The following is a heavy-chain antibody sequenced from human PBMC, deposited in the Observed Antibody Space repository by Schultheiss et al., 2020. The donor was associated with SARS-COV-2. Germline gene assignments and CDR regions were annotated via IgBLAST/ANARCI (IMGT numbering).Heavy chain of an antibody. V-gene: IGHV1-2*02. CDR1: GYTLSGYY. J-gene: IGHJ5*02. D-gene: IGHD3-16*01. CDR3: ARVEGGLVSRIIQPGWFDP. CDR2: INPNSGDT. Sequence: ASVKVSCKASGYTLSGYYLHWVRQAPGQGLEWMGWINPNSGDTKYAQKFQGRVTMTRDTSISTAYMELSRLRSDDTAVYYCARVEGGLVSRIIQPGWFDPWGQGTLVTVSS.